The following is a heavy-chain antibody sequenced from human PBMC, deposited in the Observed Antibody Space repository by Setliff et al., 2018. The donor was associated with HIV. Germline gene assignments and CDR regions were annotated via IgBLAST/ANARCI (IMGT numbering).Heavy chain of an antibody. CDR2: IKSKADGETT. CDR3: AKDKGSSGWSA. J-gene: IGHJ5*02. CDR1: GFTFGSAW. D-gene: IGHD6-19*01. Sequence: GGSLRLSCAASGFTFGSAWMNWVRQAPGKGLEWVGRIKSKADGETTDYAAPVKGKFTISRDNSKYTLYLQMNSLRVEDTAVYYCAKDKGSSGWSAWGQGALVTVSS. V-gene: IGHV3-15*07.